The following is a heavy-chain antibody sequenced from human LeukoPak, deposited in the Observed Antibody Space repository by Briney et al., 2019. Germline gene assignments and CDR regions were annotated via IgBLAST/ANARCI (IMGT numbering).Heavy chain of an antibody. V-gene: IGHV4-34*01. Sequence: PSETLSLTCAVYGGSFSGYYWSWIRRPPGKGLEWIGEINHSGSTNYNPSLKSRVTISVDTSKNQFSLKLSSVTAADTAVYYCARETYSSGWFDYWGQGTLVTVSS. CDR2: INHSGST. J-gene: IGHJ4*02. CDR1: GGSFSGYY. CDR3: ARETYSSGWFDY. D-gene: IGHD6-19*01.